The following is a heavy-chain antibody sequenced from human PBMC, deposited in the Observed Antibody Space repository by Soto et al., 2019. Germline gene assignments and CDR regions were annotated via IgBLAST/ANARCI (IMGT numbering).Heavy chain of an antibody. CDR3: ARVGFGSSAQDY. CDR1: GDSIGTTHSY. CDR2: IHYSGST. D-gene: IGHD6-6*01. J-gene: IGHJ4*02. V-gene: IGHV4-39*07. Sequence: SETLSLTCTVSGDSIGTTHSYWAWIRQSPGKGLEWIGNIHYSGSTNYNPSLKSRVTISIDTSKNQFSLKLTSVTAADTAVFYCARVGFGSSAQDYWGQGTLVTVSS.